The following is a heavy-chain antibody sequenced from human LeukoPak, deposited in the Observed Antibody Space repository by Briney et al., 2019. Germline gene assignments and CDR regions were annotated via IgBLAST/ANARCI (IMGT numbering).Heavy chain of an antibody. CDR1: GYTFTSYG. CDR3: ARDRRGYGYYDSSGSSLDY. J-gene: IGHJ4*02. CDR2: ISAYNGNT. D-gene: IGHD3-22*01. Sequence: ASVKVSCKASGYTFTSYGISWVRQAPGQGLEWMGWISAYNGNTNYAQKLQGRVTMTTDTSTSTAYMELRSLRSDDTAVYYCARDRRGYGYYDSSGSSLDYWGQGTLVTVSS. V-gene: IGHV1-18*01.